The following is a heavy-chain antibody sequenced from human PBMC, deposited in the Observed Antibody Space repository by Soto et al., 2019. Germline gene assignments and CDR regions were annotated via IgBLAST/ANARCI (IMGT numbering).Heavy chain of an antibody. Sequence: ASVKVSCKASVYTFTGYYMHWVRQAPGQGLEWMGWINPNSGGTNYAQKFQGWVTMTRDTSISTAYMELSRLRSDDTAVYYCARGRSSSSLNSDYYYYYYGMDVWGQGTTVTVSS. CDR1: VYTFTGYY. CDR3: ARGRSSSSLNSDYYYYYYGMDV. D-gene: IGHD6-13*01. V-gene: IGHV1-2*04. J-gene: IGHJ6*02. CDR2: INPNSGGT.